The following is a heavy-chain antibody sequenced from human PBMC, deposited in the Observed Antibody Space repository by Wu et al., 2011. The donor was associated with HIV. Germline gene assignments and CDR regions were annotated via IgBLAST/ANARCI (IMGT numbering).Heavy chain of an antibody. V-gene: IGHV1-69*14. Sequence: QVQLVQSGAEVRKPGSSVKVSCKASGGTFSSYGINWVRQAPGQGLEYMGGIIRIFGTPKYAQKFQGRVTITADKATSTAYLEMSSLSSEDTAVYYCARDTSNTWYGGVDYWGQGTLVTVSS. J-gene: IGHJ4*02. CDR3: ARDTSNTWYGGVDY. CDR1: GGTFSSYG. CDR2: IIRIFGTP. D-gene: IGHD4-23*01.